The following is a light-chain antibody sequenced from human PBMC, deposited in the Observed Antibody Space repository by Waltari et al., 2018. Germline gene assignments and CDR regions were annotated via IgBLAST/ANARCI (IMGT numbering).Light chain of an antibody. V-gene: IGKV3-20*01. CDR2: ETY. Sequence: DIVLTQSPGTLYLSPGDRATPPCRASQSVGKYLAGYQQKPGQAPRPLIYETYRRATGTPDRFSGSGSGTDFSLTISRLEPEDFAVYYCQKYESLPATFGQGTTVEIK. J-gene: IGKJ1*01. CDR3: QKYESLPAT. CDR1: QSVGKY.